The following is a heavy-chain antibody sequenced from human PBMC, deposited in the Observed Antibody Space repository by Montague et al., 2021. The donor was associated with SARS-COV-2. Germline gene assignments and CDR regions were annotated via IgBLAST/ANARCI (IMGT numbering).Heavy chain of an antibody. CDR2: MNNSGTA. V-gene: IGHV4-34*01. CDR3: AKEREVVRAARTLVAFDQ. D-gene: IGHD2-2*01. J-gene: IGHJ3*01. CDR1: GGSFSVYY. Sequence: SETLSLTCAVYGGSFSVYYCSWICQSPRSGMEWKAEMNNSGTANYNQSLNSRVSISISTSTNKFTLKLTSVTAADTDTYYCAKEREVVRAARTLVAFDQWGQGTMVTVSS.